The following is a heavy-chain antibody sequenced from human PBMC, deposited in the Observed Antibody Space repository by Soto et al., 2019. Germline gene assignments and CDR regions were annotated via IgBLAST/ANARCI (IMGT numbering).Heavy chain of an antibody. CDR2: IKSKTDGGTT. CDR3: TSRHLTVTTGENDY. V-gene: IGHV3-15*07. CDR1: GFTFSNAW. J-gene: IGHJ4*02. Sequence: GGSLRLSCAASGFTFSNAWMNWVRQAPGKGLEWVGRIKSKTDGGTTDYAAPVKGRFTISRDDSKNTLYLQMNSLKTEDTAVYYCTSRHLTVTTGENDYWGQGTLVTVSS. D-gene: IGHD4-17*01.